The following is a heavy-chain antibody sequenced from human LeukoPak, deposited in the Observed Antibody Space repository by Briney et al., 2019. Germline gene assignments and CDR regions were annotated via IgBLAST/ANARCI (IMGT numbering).Heavy chain of an antibody. V-gene: IGHV3-48*02. D-gene: IGHD3-10*01. J-gene: IGHJ4*02. CDR2: ISSGSSTI. Sequence: GGSLRLSCAASGFIFSTHSMNWVSQAPGKGLEWVSYISSGSSTIYYADSVKGRFTISRDNAKNSLCLQMNSLRDEDTAVYYCARDNYYGAGNWGQGTLVTVSS. CDR1: GFIFSTHS. CDR3: ARDNYYGAGN.